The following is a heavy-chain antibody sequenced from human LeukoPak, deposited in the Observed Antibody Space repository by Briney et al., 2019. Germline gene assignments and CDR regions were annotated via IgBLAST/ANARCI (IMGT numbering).Heavy chain of an antibody. CDR1: GFTFTNFA. CDR2: INQDGSEK. J-gene: IGHJ4*02. CDR3: ARDRHINSWSNDRFDY. Sequence: GGSLRLSCAASGFTFTNFAMHWVRQAPGKGLEWVGNINQDGSEKNYVDSVKGRFTISRDNAESSLYLQMNSLRVEDTAFYYCARDRHINSWSNDRFDYWGQGALVTVSS. D-gene: IGHD6-13*01. V-gene: IGHV3-7*01.